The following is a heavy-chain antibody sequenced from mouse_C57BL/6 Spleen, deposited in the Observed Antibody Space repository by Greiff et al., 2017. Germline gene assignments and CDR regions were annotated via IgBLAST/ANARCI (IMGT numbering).Heavy chain of an antibody. Sequence: EVKVVESGGGLVQPGGSLKLSCAASGIDFSRYWMSWVRRAPGKGLEWIGEINPDSSTINYAPSLKDKLIISRDNAKNTLYLQMSKVRSEDTALYYWARPDPGSSSFAYWGQGTLVTVSA. CDR1: GIDFSRYW. J-gene: IGHJ3*01. CDR2: INPDSSTI. CDR3: ARPDPGSSSFAY. D-gene: IGHD1-1*01. V-gene: IGHV4-1*01.